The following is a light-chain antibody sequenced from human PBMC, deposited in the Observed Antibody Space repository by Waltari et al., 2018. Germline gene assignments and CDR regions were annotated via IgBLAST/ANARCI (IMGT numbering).Light chain of an antibody. CDR2: DVS. V-gene: IGLV2-14*03. Sequence: QSALTQPASVSGSPGQSITISCTVTSGDVGGYKYVSWYKQHPGKAPKLMIYDVSNRPSGVSDRFSGAKSGNTASLTISGLQAEDEADYYCSSYTSSSTLAFGGGTKLTVL. CDR1: SGDVGGYKY. CDR3: SSYTSSSTLA. J-gene: IGLJ2*01.